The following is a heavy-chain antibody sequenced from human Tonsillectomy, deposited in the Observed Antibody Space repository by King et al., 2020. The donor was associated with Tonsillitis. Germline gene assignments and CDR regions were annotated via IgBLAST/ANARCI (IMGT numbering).Heavy chain of an antibody. D-gene: IGHD5-18*01. CDR1: GFTFSSYG. Sequence: VQLVESGGGVVQPGRSLRLSCAASGFTFSSYGMHWVRQAPGKGLEWVAVIWYDGSKKYYADSGKGRFTISRDNSKNTRYLQMNSLRAEDTAVYYCAREDTAMVTVDYWGQGTLVTVSS. V-gene: IGHV3-33*01. CDR2: IWYDGSKK. J-gene: IGHJ4*02. CDR3: AREDTAMVTVDY.